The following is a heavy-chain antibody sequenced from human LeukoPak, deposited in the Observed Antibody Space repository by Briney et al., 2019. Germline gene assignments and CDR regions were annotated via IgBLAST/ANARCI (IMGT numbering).Heavy chain of an antibody. Sequence: GGSLRLSCAASGFSLSAYGVHWVRQAPGKGLEWVAVIWYDGTSKDYADSVKGRFTFSRDNSKNTLYLQMNSLTVEDTAVYYCARSPSSSLIDYWGQGTLVTVSS. CDR2: IWYDGTSK. J-gene: IGHJ4*02. CDR3: ARSPSSSLIDY. V-gene: IGHV3-33*01. D-gene: IGHD6-13*01. CDR1: GFSLSAYG.